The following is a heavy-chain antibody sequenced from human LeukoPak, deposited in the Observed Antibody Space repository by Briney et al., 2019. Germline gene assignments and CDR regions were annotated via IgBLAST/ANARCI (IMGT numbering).Heavy chain of an antibody. CDR2: INHSGST. Sequence: SETLSLTCTVSGGSINSSSYYWGWIRQPPGKGLEWIGEINHSGSTNYNPSLKSRVTISVDTSKNQFSLKLSSVTAADTAVYYCARQRPYFDWLLPFDYWGQGTLVTVSS. CDR3: ARQRPYFDWLLPFDY. V-gene: IGHV4-39*01. J-gene: IGHJ4*02. CDR1: GGSINSSSYY. D-gene: IGHD3-9*01.